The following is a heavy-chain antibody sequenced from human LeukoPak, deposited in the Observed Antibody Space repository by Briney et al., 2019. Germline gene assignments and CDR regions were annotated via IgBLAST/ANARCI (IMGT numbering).Heavy chain of an antibody. V-gene: IGHV1-8*01. CDR2: MNPNSGNT. CDR1: GYTFTSYD. Sequence: ASVKVSCKASGYTFTSYDINWVRQATGQGLEWMGWMNPNSGNTGYAQKFQGRVTMTRNTSISTAYMELSSLRSEDTAVYYCARGLGAAPYYYYGMDVWGQGPTVTVSS. D-gene: IGHD3-10*01. J-gene: IGHJ6*02. CDR3: ARGLGAAPYYYYGMDV.